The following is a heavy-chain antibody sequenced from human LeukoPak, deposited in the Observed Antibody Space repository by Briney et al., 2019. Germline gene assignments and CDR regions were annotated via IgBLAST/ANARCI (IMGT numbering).Heavy chain of an antibody. V-gene: IGHV1-2*02. CDR2: INPNSGVT. CDR1: GYTFTGYY. D-gene: IGHD6-19*01. J-gene: IGHJ4*02. CDR3: ATGDMVSTAVAPYFDY. Sequence: ASVTVSCKASGYTFTGYYIHWVRQAPGQGLEWMGWINPNSGVTNYAQNFQGRVTMTRDTSISTAYMELSRLRSEDTAVYYCATGDMVSTAVAPYFDYWGQGTQVTVSS.